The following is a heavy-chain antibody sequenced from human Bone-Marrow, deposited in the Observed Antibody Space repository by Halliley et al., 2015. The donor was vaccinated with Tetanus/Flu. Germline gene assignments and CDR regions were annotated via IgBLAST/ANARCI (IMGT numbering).Heavy chain of an antibody. D-gene: IGHD6-19*01. CDR1: GGSISSYY. CDR3: AREYSSFEY. J-gene: IGHJ4*02. CDR2: IGYNGDT. Sequence: TLSLTCTVSGGSISSYYWHWIRQSPGKGLEWIGFIGYNGDTSYNPSLKSRVTISADTSKNQFSLSLNSVTTADTAMYFCAREYSSFEYWGQGTLVTVSS. V-gene: IGHV4-59*01.